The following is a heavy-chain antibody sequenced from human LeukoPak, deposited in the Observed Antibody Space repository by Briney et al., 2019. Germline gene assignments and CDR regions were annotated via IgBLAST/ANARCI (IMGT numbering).Heavy chain of an antibody. CDR2: IRYDGSNK. J-gene: IGHJ4*02. Sequence: GGSLRLSCAASGFAFSSYGMHWVRQAPGKGLEWVAFIRYDGSNKYFADSVKGRFTISRDSSKNTLYLQMNSLRVDDTAVYYCAKDGTRGIRFGKIPHYFDYWGQGTLVTVSS. D-gene: IGHD3-10*01. CDR1: GFAFSSYG. CDR3: AKDGTRGIRFGKIPHYFDY. V-gene: IGHV3-30*02.